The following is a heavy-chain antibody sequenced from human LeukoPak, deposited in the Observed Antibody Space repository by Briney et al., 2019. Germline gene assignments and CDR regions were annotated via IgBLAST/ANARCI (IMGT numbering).Heavy chain of an antibody. V-gene: IGHV1-18*01. CDR1: GYTFTSHG. D-gene: IGHD4-11*01. CDR3: ARDWPTVITDY. CDR2: ISTSKGDT. J-gene: IGHJ4*02. Sequence: EASVKVSCKTSGYTFTSHGISWVRQAPGQGLEWMGWISTSKGDTNYAQKFKGRLTMTTDRSTSTAYMELRSLSSDDSAVCYCARDWPTVITDYWGQGTLVTVSS.